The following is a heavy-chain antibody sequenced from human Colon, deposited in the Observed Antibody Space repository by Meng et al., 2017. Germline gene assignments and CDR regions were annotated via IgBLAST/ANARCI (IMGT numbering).Heavy chain of an antibody. V-gene: IGHV1-3*04. CDR3: AKDITLFGAATGGFDD. CDR1: GYIFTSYA. D-gene: IGHD3-3*01. Sequence: QVELAQSGPAVKKPGASVIVSCKASGYIFTSYAMHWVRQAPGQKLEWMGWINTGNGNTRYSEKFQDRVSITRDTSATTVYMELSGLRSEDTAVYYCAKDITLFGAATGGFDDWGQGTLVTVSS. CDR2: INTGNGNT. J-gene: IGHJ4*02.